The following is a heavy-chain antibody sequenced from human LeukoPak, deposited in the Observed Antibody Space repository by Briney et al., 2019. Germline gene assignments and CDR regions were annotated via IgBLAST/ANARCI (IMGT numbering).Heavy chain of an antibody. Sequence: GESLKISCKGSGYSFTSNWIGWVRQMPGKGLEWMGIIYPGDSDTRYSPSFQGQVTISADKSISTAYLQWSSLKASDTAMYYCATSVKYCSGGSCYAYYYYYGMDVWGQGTTVTVSS. V-gene: IGHV5-51*01. D-gene: IGHD2-15*01. CDR1: GYSFTSNW. J-gene: IGHJ6*02. CDR3: ATSVKYCSGGSCYAYYYYYGMDV. CDR2: IYPGDSDT.